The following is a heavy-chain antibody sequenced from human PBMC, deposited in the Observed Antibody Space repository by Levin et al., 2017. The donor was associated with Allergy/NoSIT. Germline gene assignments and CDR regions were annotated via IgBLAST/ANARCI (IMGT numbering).Heavy chain of an antibody. V-gene: IGHV4-4*07. CDR3: ARERRITIFVPPSGRFYFDY. D-gene: IGHD3-3*01. CDR2: IYTSGST. CDR1: GGSISSYY. Sequence: SETLSLTCTVSGGSISSYYWSWIRQPAGKGLEWIGRIYTSGSTNYNPSLKSRVTMSVDTSKNQFSLKLSSVTAADTAVYYCARERRITIFVPPSGRFYFDYWGQGTLVTVSS. J-gene: IGHJ4*02.